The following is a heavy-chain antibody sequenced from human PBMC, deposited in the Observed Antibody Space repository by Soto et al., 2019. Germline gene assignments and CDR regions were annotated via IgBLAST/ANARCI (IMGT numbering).Heavy chain of an antibody. D-gene: IGHD1-1*01. CDR3: VKESLDRRTFDI. CDR2: IDGGGGGT. CDR1: GFTFRSYA. J-gene: IGHJ3*02. Sequence: EVQLLESGGGLVQPGGSLRLSCAASGFTFRSYAMTWVRQAPGKGLKWVSTIDGGGGGTYYADSVKGRFAVSRDNSKNTLYLQMNNLRAEETAVYYCVKESLDRRTFDIWGQGTMVTVSS. V-gene: IGHV3-23*01.